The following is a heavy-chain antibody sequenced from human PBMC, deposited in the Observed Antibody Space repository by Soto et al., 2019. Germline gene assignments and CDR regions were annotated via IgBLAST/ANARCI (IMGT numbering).Heavy chain of an antibody. D-gene: IGHD2-2*01. CDR1: GGTFSSYA. CDR3: AREVLVLVPTTVNSDYYYYAMDV. V-gene: IGHV1-69*13. J-gene: IGHJ6*02. CDR2: FIPRSAKS. Sequence: SVKVSCKASGGTFSSYAITWMRKAHGRGLEWVGGFIPRSAKSNYAQKFEGRVTITADESTSTAYMELSSLRSDDTAVYYCAREVLVLVPTTVNSDYYYYAMDVWGQGTTVTVSS.